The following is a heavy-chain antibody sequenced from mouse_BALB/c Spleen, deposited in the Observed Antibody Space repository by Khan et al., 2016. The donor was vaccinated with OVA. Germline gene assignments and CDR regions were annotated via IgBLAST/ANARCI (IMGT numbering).Heavy chain of an antibody. Sequence: QVQLKESGPGLVAPSQSLSITCTVSGFSLTSYGVSWVRQPPGKGLEWLGVIWGDGNTNFHSALRSRLSISKDNSTSQVFLKLNSLQTDDTATYCCAKDRGYYAVDYWGQGTSVTVSS. CDR1: GFSLTSYG. CDR2: IWGDGNT. J-gene: IGHJ4*01. V-gene: IGHV2-3*01. CDR3: AKDRGYYAVDY.